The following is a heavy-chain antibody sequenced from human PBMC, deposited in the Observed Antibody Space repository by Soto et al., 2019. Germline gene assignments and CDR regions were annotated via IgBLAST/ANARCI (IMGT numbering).Heavy chain of an antibody. CDR3: AKDVRQVVVVAAIDY. Sequence: GGSLRLSCAASGFTFSSYAMSWVRQAPGKGLEWVSAISGSGGSTYYADPVKGRFTISRDNSKNTLYLQMNSLRAEDTAVYYCAKDVRQVVVVAAIDYWGQGTLVTVAS. V-gene: IGHV3-23*01. CDR2: ISGSGGST. D-gene: IGHD2-15*01. CDR1: GFTFSSYA. J-gene: IGHJ4*02.